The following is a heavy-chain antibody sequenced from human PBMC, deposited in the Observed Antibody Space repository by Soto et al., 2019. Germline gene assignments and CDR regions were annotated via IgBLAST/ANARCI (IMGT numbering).Heavy chain of an antibody. CDR2: IIPILGIA. Sequence: SVKVSCKASGGTFSSYTISWVRQAPGQGLEWMGRIIPILGIANYAQKFQGRVTITADKSTSTAYMELSSLRSEDTAVYYCASGPPSPYYYDSSGYYYTWGRG. CDR3: ASGPPSPYYYDSSGYYYT. J-gene: IGHJ2*01. V-gene: IGHV1-69*02. CDR1: GGTFSSYT. D-gene: IGHD3-22*01.